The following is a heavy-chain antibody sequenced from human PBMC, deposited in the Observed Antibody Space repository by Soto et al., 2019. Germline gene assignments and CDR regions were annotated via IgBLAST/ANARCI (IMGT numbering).Heavy chain of an antibody. CDR1: GGSFSGNY. CDR3: ARGREGGGAS. V-gene: IGHV4-34*01. CDR2: INPSGST. J-gene: IGHJ5*02. D-gene: IGHD1-26*01. Sequence: QVQLQQWGAGLLKPSETLSLTCGVYGGSFSGNYWSWIRQPPGEGLEWIGEINPSGSTNYSPSLKSRATIXXDTSKNQFSLKLSSVIAADTAVYYCARGREGGGASWGQGTLVTVSS.